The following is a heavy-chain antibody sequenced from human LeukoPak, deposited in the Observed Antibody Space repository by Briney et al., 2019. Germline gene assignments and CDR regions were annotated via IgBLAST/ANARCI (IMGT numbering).Heavy chain of an antibody. D-gene: IGHD1-26*01. CDR3: ARDSGSYWYSHYYYYMDV. J-gene: IGHJ6*03. CDR1: GYTFTSYY. Sequence: ASVKVSCKASGYTFTSYYMHWVRQAPGQGLEWMGIINHSGGSTSYAQKFQGRVTMTRDTSTSTVYMELSSLRSEDTAVYYCARDSGSYWYSHYYYYMDVWGKGTTVTVSS. CDR2: INHSGGST. V-gene: IGHV1-46*03.